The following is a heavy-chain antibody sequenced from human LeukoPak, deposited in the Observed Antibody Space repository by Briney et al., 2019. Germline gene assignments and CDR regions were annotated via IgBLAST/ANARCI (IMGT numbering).Heavy chain of an antibody. D-gene: IGHD3-22*01. CDR1: AGTLSSHD. Sequence: PSETLSLTCIASAGTLSSHDMSWVRQPPGKGLEWMGFIYYSGTTRYKSSLQSRVTISADTSKNQFSLKLNSLTEADTDVHFLLSDLGSDSSVDAHPFDMWGQGAMVTVSS. J-gene: IGHJ3*02. V-gene: IGHV4-59*11. CDR3: LSDLGSDSSVDAHPFDM. CDR2: IYYSGTT.